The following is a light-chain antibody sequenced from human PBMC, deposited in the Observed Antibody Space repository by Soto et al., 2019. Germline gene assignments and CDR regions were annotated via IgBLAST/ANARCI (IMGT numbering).Light chain of an antibody. CDR3: QQYGSSPPIT. Sequence: EIFFTHSPATLSLSPGERATLSCWASQSVSSSYLAWYPLKPGLAPRLLIYDASSRATGIPDRFSGSGSGTDFTLTISKLEPEDFEVYYCQQYGSSPPITFGQGTRLEI. CDR1: QSVSSSY. CDR2: DAS. V-gene: IGKV3D-20*01. J-gene: IGKJ5*01.